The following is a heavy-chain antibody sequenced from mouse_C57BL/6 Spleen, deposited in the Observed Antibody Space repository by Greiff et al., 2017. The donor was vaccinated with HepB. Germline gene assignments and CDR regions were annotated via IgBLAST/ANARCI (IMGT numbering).Heavy chain of an antibody. CDR2: IDPSDSET. CDR1: GYTFTSYW. D-gene: IGHD2-2*01. Sequence: QVQLQQPGAELVRPGSSVKLSCKASGYTFTSYWMHWVKQRPIQGLEWIGNIDPSDSETHYNQKFKDKATLTVDKSSSTAYMQLSSLTSEDSAVYYCAREGDGYDWFAYWGQGTLVTVSA. J-gene: IGHJ3*01. CDR3: AREGDGYDWFAY. V-gene: IGHV1-52*01.